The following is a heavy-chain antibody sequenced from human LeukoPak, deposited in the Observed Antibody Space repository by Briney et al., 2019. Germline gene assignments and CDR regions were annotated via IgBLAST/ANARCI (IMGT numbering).Heavy chain of an antibody. J-gene: IGHJ5*02. D-gene: IGHD3-10*01. CDR1: GFTFDNYW. V-gene: IGHV3-7*01. CDR2: IKQDGSDK. Sequence: GGSLRLSCAASGFTFDNYWMNWVRQAPGKGLEWEDNIKQDGSDKDYVDSVKGRFTISRDNARNSLYLQMNSLRAEDTAVYYCARDPSMVRGVTPHNWFDPWGQGTLVTVSS. CDR3: ARDPSMVRGVTPHNWFDP.